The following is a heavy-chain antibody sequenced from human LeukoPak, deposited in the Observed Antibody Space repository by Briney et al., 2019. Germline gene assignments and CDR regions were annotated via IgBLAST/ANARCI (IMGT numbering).Heavy chain of an antibody. D-gene: IGHD7-27*01. Sequence: PSETLSLTCTVSGASVSSSDHDWNYYWSWIRQPPGNGHEWIGYIYNSGSTKYNPSLKSRVTISVDTSKNHFSLRLSPVTAADTAVYYCARKSAWGRKRDPHAFDIWGQGTMVTVSS. CDR1: GASVSSSDHDWNYY. J-gene: IGHJ3*02. CDR3: ARKSAWGRKRDPHAFDI. V-gene: IGHV4-61*03. CDR2: IYNSGST.